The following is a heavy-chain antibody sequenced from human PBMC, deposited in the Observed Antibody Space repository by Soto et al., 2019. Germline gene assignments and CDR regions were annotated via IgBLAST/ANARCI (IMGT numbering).Heavy chain of an antibody. D-gene: IGHD3-16*01. Sequence: PGGSLRLSCAASGFTFDDYAMHWVRQAPGKGLEWVSGISWNSGSIGYADSVKGRFTISRDNAKNSLCLQMNSLRAEDTALYYCAKGTWGYDYVWGSRGAFDIWGQGTMVTVSS. CDR2: ISWNSGSI. CDR3: AKGTWGYDYVWGSRGAFDI. V-gene: IGHV3-9*01. CDR1: GFTFDDYA. J-gene: IGHJ3*02.